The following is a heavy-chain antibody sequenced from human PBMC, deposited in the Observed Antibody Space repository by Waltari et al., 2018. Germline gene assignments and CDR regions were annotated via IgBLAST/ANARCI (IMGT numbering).Heavy chain of an antibody. CDR2: INHSGST. V-gene: IGHV4-34*01. Sequence: QVQLQQWGAGLLTPSETLSLTCAVYGGSFSGYYWSWIRTPPGTGREWIGEINHSGSTNYNPSLKSRVTISVDTSKNQFSLKLSSVTAADTAVYYCARGAPTHFWSGYYTRLYFDYWGQGTLVTVSS. D-gene: IGHD3-3*02. CDR3: ARGAPTHFWSGYYTRLYFDY. CDR1: GGSFSGYY. J-gene: IGHJ4*02.